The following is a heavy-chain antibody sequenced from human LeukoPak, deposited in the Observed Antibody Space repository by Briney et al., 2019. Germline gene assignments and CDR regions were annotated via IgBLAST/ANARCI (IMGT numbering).Heavy chain of an antibody. CDR1: GFTFDDYA. Sequence: PGGSLRVSCAASGFTFDDYAMHWVRQAPGKGLEWVSLISGDGGSTYYADSVKGRFTISRDNSKNSLYLQMNSLRTEDTALYYCAKGPLWFGELSSYFDYWGQGTLVTVSS. CDR3: AKGPLWFGELSSYFDY. J-gene: IGHJ4*02. CDR2: ISGDGGST. V-gene: IGHV3-43*02. D-gene: IGHD3-10*01.